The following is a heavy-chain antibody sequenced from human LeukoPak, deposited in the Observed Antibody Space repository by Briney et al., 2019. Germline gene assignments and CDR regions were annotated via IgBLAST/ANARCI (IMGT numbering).Heavy chain of an antibody. J-gene: IGHJ4*02. Sequence: SVKVSCKASGGTFSIYAISWVRQAPGQGLGWMGRIIPIFGIANYAQKFQGRVTITADKSTSTAYMELSSLRSEDTAVYYCARDSNSLFDYWGQGTLVTVSS. CDR3: ARDSNSLFDY. CDR2: IIPIFGIA. V-gene: IGHV1-69*04. D-gene: IGHD5-24*01. CDR1: GGTFSIYA.